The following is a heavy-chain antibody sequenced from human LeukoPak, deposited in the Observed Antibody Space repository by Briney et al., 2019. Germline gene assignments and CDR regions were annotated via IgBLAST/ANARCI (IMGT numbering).Heavy chain of an antibody. Sequence: GGSLRLSCAASGFTFSGYGMHWVRQAPGKGLEWVAFIRYDGNNKYYADSVKGRFTISRDNSKNMLYLQMNSLRAEDTAEYYCAKEQRDWNYGVFDYWGQGTQVTVSS. CDR1: GFTFSGYG. CDR3: AKEQRDWNYGVFDY. D-gene: IGHD1-7*01. V-gene: IGHV3-30*02. J-gene: IGHJ4*02. CDR2: IRYDGNNK.